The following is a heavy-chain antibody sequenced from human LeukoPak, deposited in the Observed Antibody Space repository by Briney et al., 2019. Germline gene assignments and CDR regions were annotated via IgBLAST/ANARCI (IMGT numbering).Heavy chain of an antibody. CDR2: INHSGSA. J-gene: IGHJ5*02. V-gene: IGHV4-34*01. CDR1: GGSFSGYY. Sequence: SETLSLTCAVYGGSFSGYYWSWIRQPPGKGLEWIGEINHSGSANYNPSLKSRVTISVDTSKNQFSLKLSSVTAADTAVYYCARWGSSYSPLGWFDPWGQGTLVTVSS. D-gene: IGHD6-13*01. CDR3: ARWGSSYSPLGWFDP.